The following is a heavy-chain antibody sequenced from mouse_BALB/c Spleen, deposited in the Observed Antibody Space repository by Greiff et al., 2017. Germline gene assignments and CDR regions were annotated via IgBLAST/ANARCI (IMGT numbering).Heavy chain of an antibody. J-gene: IGHJ1*01. D-gene: IGHD1-3*01. CDR2: IRNKANGYTT. CDR3: ARGSGYYWYFDV. CDR1: GFTFTDYY. Sequence: EVQLVESGGGLVQPGGSLRLSCATSGFTFTDYYMSWVRQPPGKALEWLGFIRNKANGYTTEYSASVKGRFTISRDNSQSILYLQMNTLRAEDSATYYCARGSGYYWYFDVWGAGTTVTVSS. V-gene: IGHV7-3*02.